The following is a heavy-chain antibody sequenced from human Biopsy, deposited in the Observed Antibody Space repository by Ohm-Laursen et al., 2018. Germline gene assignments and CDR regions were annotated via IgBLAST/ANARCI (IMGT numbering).Heavy chain of an antibody. J-gene: IGHJ4*02. CDR1: GYTFTGYY. Sequence: GSSVKVSCKPSGYTFTGYYIHWVRQAPGQGLEWMGWSKPNHNTKYAEKFQDRVTLTRDTTTGTAYMELSSLRRDDTAIYYCARKSFYESGGFDYWGQGTLVSVS. CDR3: ARKSFYESGGFDY. CDR2: SKPNHNT. V-gene: IGHV1-2*02. D-gene: IGHD3-22*01.